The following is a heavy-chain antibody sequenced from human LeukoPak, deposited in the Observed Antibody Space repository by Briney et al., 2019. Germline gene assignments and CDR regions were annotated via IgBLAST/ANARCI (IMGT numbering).Heavy chain of an antibody. D-gene: IGHD1-26*01. J-gene: IGHJ4*02. CDR3: AERGGNIGYYALDY. V-gene: IGHV3-23*01. CDR1: GFTFSNYA. CDR2: VSSSGDST. Sequence: GGSLRLSCAASGFTFSNYAMNWVRQAPGMGLEWVSHVSSSGDSTSYTDSVKGRFTISRDNAKNTLYLQMNSLRAEDTAVYFCAERGGNIGYYALDYWGQGTLVTVSS.